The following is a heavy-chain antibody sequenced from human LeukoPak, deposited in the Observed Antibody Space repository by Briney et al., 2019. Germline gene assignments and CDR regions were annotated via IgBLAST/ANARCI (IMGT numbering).Heavy chain of an antibody. CDR3: ARGGLLWFGELWPSSGFDY. J-gene: IGHJ4*02. V-gene: IGHV1-2*02. D-gene: IGHD3-10*01. Sequence: ASVKVSCKASGYTSTGYYMHWVRQAPGQGLEWMGWINPDSGGTNYAQKFQGRVTMTRDTSISTAYMELSRLRSDDTAVYYCARGGLLWFGELWPSSGFDYWGQGTLVTVSS. CDR1: GYTSTGYY. CDR2: INPDSGGT.